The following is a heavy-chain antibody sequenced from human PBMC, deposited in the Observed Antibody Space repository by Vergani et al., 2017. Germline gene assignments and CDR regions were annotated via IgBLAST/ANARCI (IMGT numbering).Heavy chain of an antibody. CDR3: AKELYSSSWYEGYNWFDP. CDR1: GFTVSSNY. Sequence: EVQLVESGGGLVQPGGSLRLSCAASGFTVSSNYMSWVRQAPGKGLEWVSVIYSGGSTYYADSVKGRFTISRDNSKNTLYLQMNSLRAEDTAVYYCAKELYSSSWYEGYNWFDPWGQGTLVTVSS. CDR2: IYSGGST. D-gene: IGHD6-13*01. J-gene: IGHJ5*02. V-gene: IGHV3-66*01.